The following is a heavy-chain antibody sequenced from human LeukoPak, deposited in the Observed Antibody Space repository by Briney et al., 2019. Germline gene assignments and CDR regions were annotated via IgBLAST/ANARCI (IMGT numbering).Heavy chain of an antibody. CDR1: GYTFTSYY. CDR3: AREGATNTAFDI. V-gene: IGHV1-46*01. D-gene: IGHD1-26*01. Sequence: ASVKVSCMASGYTFTSYYMHWVRQAPGQGLEWMGIINPSGGSTSYAQKFQGRVTMTRDMSTSTVYMELSSLRSEDTAVYYCAREGATNTAFDIWGQGTMVTVSS. CDR2: INPSGGST. J-gene: IGHJ3*02.